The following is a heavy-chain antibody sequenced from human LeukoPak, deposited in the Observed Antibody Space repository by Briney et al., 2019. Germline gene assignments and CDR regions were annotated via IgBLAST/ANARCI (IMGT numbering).Heavy chain of an antibody. D-gene: IGHD4-17*01. CDR1: GYSISSGYY. V-gene: IGHV4-61*01. J-gene: IGHJ6*03. Sequence: SETLSLTCTVSGYSISSGYYWGWIRQPPGKGLEWIGYIYYSGSTNYNPSLKSRVTISVDSSKNQFSLKLSSVTAADTAVYYCARDRDYGDYYYYMDVWGKGTTVTVSS. CDR2: IYYSGST. CDR3: ARDRDYGDYYYYMDV.